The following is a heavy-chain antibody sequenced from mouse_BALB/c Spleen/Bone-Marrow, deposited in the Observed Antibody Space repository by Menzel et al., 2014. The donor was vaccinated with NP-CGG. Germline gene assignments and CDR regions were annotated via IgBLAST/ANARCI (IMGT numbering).Heavy chain of an antibody. Sequence: EVKVVESGGDLVKPGGSLKLSCAASGLTFSSYGMSWVRQTPEKRLEGVATISGGGSYIYYADNVKGRFIISRDNAKNNLCLQVRSLRSEDMALYYCSREGYDYDWFSDWGQGTLVTVSA. CDR2: ISGGGSYI. J-gene: IGHJ3*01. CDR1: GLTFSSYG. CDR3: SREGYDYDWFSD. D-gene: IGHD2-4*01. V-gene: IGHV5-9-2*01.